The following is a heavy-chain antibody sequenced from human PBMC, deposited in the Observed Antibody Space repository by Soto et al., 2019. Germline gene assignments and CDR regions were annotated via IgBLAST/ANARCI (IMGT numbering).Heavy chain of an antibody. CDR2: IIPIFGTA. J-gene: IGHJ2*01. V-gene: IGHV1-69*01. D-gene: IGHD4-17*01. CDR3: AGKTTVVTRDWYFDL. Sequence: QVQLVQSGAEVKKPGSSVKVSCKASGGTFSSYAISWARQAPGQGLEWMGGIIPIFGTANYAQKFQGRVTITADESTSTAYMELSSLRSEDTAVYYCAGKTTVVTRDWYFDLWGRGTLVTVSS. CDR1: GGTFSSYA.